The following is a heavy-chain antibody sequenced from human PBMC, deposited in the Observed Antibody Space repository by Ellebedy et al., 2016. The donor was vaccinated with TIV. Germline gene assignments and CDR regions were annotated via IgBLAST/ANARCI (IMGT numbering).Heavy chain of an antibody. CDR1: GFAFRDYY. CDR2: ISGAGITI. CDR3: ASIMAAAGYAFEY. Sequence: GESLKISXAASGFAFRDYYMTWIRQVPGKGLEWVSYISGAGITIYYADSVKGRFTITRDNAKNSLYLQMDSLRAEDTALYYCASIMAAAGYAFEYWGQGTLLTVSS. J-gene: IGHJ4*02. D-gene: IGHD6-13*01. V-gene: IGHV3-11*01.